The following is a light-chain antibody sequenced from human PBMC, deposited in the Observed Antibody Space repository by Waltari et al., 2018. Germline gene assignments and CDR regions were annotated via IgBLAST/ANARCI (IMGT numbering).Light chain of an antibody. V-gene: IGLV3-21*04. CDR1: TIGSDS. CDR3: QVWHPDIDPGV. CDR2: YDS. J-gene: IGLJ1*01. Sequence: SYVLTQPPSGSVAPGEPARIPCGGDTIGSDSVPWYQQKPRQPPVLVIFYDSDRPSGIPARFSGSNSGNTATLTITSVEAGDEARYYCQVWHPDIDPGVFGTGTEVTVL.